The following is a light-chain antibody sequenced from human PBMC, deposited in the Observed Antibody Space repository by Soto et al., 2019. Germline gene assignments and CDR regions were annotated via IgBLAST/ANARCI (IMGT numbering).Light chain of an antibody. J-gene: IGKJ3*01. V-gene: IGKV3-20*01. CDR3: QQFGGSPPRVT. Sequence: IVLTQSPGTLSLSPGERATLTCRASQTITSFYLAWYQQKPGQAPRLLIYGTSTRATGIPDRFSGSGSGTDFTLTIRKLEPEDFAVYYCQQFGGSPPRVTFGPGTKWISN. CDR2: GTS. CDR1: QTITSFY.